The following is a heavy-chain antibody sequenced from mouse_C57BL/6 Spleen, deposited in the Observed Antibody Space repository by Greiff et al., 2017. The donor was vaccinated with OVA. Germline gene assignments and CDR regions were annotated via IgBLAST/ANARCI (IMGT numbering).Heavy chain of an antibody. CDR1: GYTFTSYG. D-gene: IGHD4-1*01. CDR2: IYPRSGNT. Sequence: QVQLKQSGAELARPGASVKLSCKASGYTFTSYGISWVKQRTGQGLEWIGEIYPRSGNTYYNEKFKGKATRTADKSSSTAYMELRSLTSEDSAVYFCAHRTGTDYYAMDYWGQGTSVTVSS. V-gene: IGHV1-81*01. J-gene: IGHJ4*01. CDR3: AHRTGTDYYAMDY.